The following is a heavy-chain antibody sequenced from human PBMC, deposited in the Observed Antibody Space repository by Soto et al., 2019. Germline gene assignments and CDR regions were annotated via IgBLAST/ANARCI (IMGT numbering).Heavy chain of an antibody. CDR1: GYTFTSYY. D-gene: IGHD3-3*01. V-gene: IGHV1-46*01. J-gene: IGHJ6*02. CDR2: INPSGGST. Sequence: SLKVSGKASGYTFTSYYMHWVRQAPGQGLEWMGIINPSGGSTSYAQKFQGRVTMTRDTSTSTVYMELSSLRSEDTAVYYCARDRQNYDFWFEPSVYYGMDVWGQGTTVTVSS. CDR3: ARDRQNYDFWFEPSVYYGMDV.